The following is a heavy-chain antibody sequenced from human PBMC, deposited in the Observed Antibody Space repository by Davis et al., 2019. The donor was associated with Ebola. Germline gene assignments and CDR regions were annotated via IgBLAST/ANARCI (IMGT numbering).Heavy chain of an antibody. Sequence: PGGSLRLSCAASGFTFDDYVMHWVRQAPGKGLGWVSGISWNSGSIGYADSVKGRFTISRDNAKNSLYLQMNSLRAEDTALYYCAKDRDYGGPPDAFDIWGQGTMVTVSS. J-gene: IGHJ3*02. CDR1: GFTFDDYV. CDR3: AKDRDYGGPPDAFDI. V-gene: IGHV3-9*01. D-gene: IGHD3-16*01. CDR2: ISWNSGSI.